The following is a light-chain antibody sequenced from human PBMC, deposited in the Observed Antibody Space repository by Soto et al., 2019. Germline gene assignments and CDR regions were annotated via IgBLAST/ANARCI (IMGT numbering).Light chain of an antibody. CDR3: AAWDDSLKAML. Sequence: QSVLTQPPSACGTPGQTVTISCSGSGSNIGENAVNWYQHLPGTAPQLLIYSNALRPSGVPHRFSGSKSGTAGSLAISGLQSEDEAHYYCAAWDDSLKAMLFGGGTKLTVL. CDR2: SNA. J-gene: IGLJ3*02. V-gene: IGLV1-44*01. CDR1: GSNIGENA.